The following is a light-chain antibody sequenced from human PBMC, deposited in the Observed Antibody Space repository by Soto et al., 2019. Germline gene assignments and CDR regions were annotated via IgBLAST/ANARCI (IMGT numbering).Light chain of an antibody. CDR1: QSVSSSY. Sequence: EIVLTQSPGTLSLSPGERATLSCSASQSVSSSYLAWYQQKPGQAPRLLIYGASNRATGIPDRFSASGSGTDFTLTISRREPDDFAVYYCQQYGGSPPYTFGQGTKLEIK. CDR2: GAS. CDR3: QQYGGSPPYT. V-gene: IGKV3-20*01. J-gene: IGKJ2*01.